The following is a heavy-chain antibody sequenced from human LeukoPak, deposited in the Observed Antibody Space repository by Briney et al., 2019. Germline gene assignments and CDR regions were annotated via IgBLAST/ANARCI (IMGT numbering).Heavy chain of an antibody. CDR2: INGNGGST. D-gene: IGHD2-21*02. CDR3: AKTRLGGDSFDF. Sequence: PGGSLRLSCAASGFTFSSYAMSWVRQAPGKGLEWVSSINGNGGSTYYPASVRGRFTISRDNSENTLYLQMNSLRTEDTAVYYRAKTRLGGDSFDFWGQGTLVTVSS. V-gene: IGHV3-23*01. J-gene: IGHJ4*02. CDR1: GFTFSSYA.